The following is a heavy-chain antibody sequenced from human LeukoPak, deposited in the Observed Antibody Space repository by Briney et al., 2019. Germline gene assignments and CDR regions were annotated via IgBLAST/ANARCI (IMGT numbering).Heavy chain of an antibody. D-gene: IGHD6-13*01. CDR2: ISSSSSTI. CDR1: GFTFSSYS. CDR3: ARAAPYSSSFKYFQH. Sequence: GGSLGLSCAASGFTFSSYSMNWVRQAPGKGLEWVSYISSSSSTIYYADSVKGRFTISRDNAKNSLYLQMNSLRDEDTAVYYCARAAPYSSSFKYFQHWGQGTLVTVSS. J-gene: IGHJ1*01. V-gene: IGHV3-48*02.